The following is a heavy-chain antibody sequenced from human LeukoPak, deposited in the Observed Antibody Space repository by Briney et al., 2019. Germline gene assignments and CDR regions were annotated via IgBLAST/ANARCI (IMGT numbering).Heavy chain of an antibody. D-gene: IGHD5-18*01. J-gene: IGHJ4*02. CDR1: GFTFSNYG. CDR3: AKDIQD. V-gene: IGHV3-30*02. CDR2: VRYDGSNK. Sequence: GGSLRLSCAASGFTFSNYGMHWVRQAPGKGLEWVAFVRYDGSNKFYADSVKDRFIISRDNSKNMLYLQMNSLRAEDTAVYYCAKDIQDWGQGTLVTVSS.